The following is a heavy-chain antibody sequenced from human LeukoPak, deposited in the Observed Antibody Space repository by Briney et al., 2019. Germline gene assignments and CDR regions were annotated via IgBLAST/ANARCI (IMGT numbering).Heavy chain of an antibody. V-gene: IGHV4-59*08. D-gene: IGHD3-9*01. CDR2: IYYSGST. Sequence: SETLSLTCTVSGGSISSYYWSWIRQPPGKGLEWIGYIYYSGSTNYIPSLKSRVTISVDTSKNQFSLKLSSVTAADTAVYYCARSNYDILTGYSGWFDPWGQGTLVTVSS. J-gene: IGHJ5*02. CDR1: GGSISSYY. CDR3: ARSNYDILTGYSGWFDP.